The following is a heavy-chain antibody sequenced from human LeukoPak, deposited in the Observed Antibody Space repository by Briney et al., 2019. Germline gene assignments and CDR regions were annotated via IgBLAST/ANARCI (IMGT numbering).Heavy chain of an antibody. CDR3: AKSHSFLGY. CDR2: ISYDGSNK. J-gene: IGHJ4*02. CDR1: GYTFTGYF. V-gene: IGHV3-30-3*02. D-gene: IGHD3-16*02. Sequence: SCKASGYTFTGYFVHWVRQAPGKGLEWVAVISYDGSNKYYADSVKGRFTISRDNSKNTLYLQMNSLRAEDTAVYYCAKSHSFLGYWGQGTLVTVSS.